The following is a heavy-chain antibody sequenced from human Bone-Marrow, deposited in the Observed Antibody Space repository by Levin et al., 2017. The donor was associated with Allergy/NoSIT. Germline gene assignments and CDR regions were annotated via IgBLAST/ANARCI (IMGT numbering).Heavy chain of an antibody. Sequence: KISCKASGGTFSSYAISWVRQAPGQGLEWMGGIIPIFGTANYAQKFQGRVTITADESTSTAYMELSSLRSEDTAVYYCARDGDYDSSGYYPHFDYWGQGTLVTVSS. CDR1: GGTFSSYA. CDR3: ARDGDYDSSGYYPHFDY. D-gene: IGHD3-22*01. J-gene: IGHJ4*02. CDR2: IIPIFGTA. V-gene: IGHV1-69*01.